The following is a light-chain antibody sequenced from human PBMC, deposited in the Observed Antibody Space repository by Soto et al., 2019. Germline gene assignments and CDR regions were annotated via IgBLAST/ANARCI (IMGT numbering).Light chain of an antibody. CDR1: QSISSW. Sequence: DIQITQSPSTLSASVGDRVTITCRASQSISSWLAWYQQKPGKAPKLLIYDASSLESGVPSRFSGSGSGTEFTLTISSLQPDDFATYYCQQYNSWPTFGGGTKVDIK. J-gene: IGKJ4*01. CDR2: DAS. V-gene: IGKV1-5*01. CDR3: QQYNSWPT.